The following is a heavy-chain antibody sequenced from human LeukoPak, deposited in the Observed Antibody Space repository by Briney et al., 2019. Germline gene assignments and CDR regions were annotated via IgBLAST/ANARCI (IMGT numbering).Heavy chain of an antibody. V-gene: IGHV4-31*03. CDR1: GGSISSGGYY. D-gene: IGHD1-1*01. Sequence: IPSETLSLTCTVSGGSISSGGYYWSWIRQHPGKGLEWIGYIYYSGSTYYNPSLKSRVTISVDTSKNQFSLKLSSVTAADTAVYYCARERNGEAFDYWGQGTLVTVSS. CDR2: IYYSGST. CDR3: ARERNGEAFDY. J-gene: IGHJ4*02.